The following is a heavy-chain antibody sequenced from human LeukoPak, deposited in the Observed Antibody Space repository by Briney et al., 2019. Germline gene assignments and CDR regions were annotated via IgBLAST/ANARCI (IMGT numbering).Heavy chain of an antibody. Sequence: ASVKVSCKASGYTFTSYDINWVRQATGQGLEWMGWMNPNSGNTGYAQKFQGRVTMTRNTSIRTAYMELRSLRSEDTAVYYCARGTIAARTFFVYWGKGTLVSVSS. CDR2: MNPNSGNT. CDR3: ARGTIAARTFFVY. CDR1: GYTFTSYD. J-gene: IGHJ4*02. D-gene: IGHD6-6*01. V-gene: IGHV1-8*01.